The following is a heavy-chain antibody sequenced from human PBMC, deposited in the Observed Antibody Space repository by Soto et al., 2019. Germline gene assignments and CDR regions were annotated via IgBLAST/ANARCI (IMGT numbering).Heavy chain of an antibody. CDR1: GGSISSYY. D-gene: IGHD6-19*01. J-gene: IGHJ4*02. V-gene: IGHV4-59*01. Sequence: SETLSLTCTVSGGSISSYYWSWIRQPPGKGLEWIGYIYYSGSTNYNPSLKSRVTISVDTSKNQFSLKLSSVTAADTAVYYCARDLTSWYSSGFGYWGQGTLVTVS. CDR2: IYYSGST. CDR3: ARDLTSWYSSGFGY.